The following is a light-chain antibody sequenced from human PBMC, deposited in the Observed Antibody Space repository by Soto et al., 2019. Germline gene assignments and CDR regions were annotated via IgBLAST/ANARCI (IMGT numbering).Light chain of an antibody. V-gene: IGKV3-20*01. J-gene: IGKJ2*01. Sequence: EIVLTQSPGTLSLSPGERATLSCRASQSVSSNYIAWYQQNPGQAPRLLIYGASTRATGIPDRFSGSGSGTDFTFTISRLEPEDFAVYFCQQYGRSPPFAFGQGTTVEIK. CDR2: GAS. CDR1: QSVSSNY. CDR3: QQYGRSPPFA.